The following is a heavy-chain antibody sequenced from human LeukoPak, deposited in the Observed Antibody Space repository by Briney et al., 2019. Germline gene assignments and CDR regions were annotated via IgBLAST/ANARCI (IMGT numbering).Heavy chain of an antibody. D-gene: IGHD2-15*01. CDR3: ARDWYCSGGSCSYYYYYYGMDV. Sequence: PSETLSLTCAVYGGSFSGYYWSWIRQPPGKGLEWIGEINHSGSTNYNPSLKSRVTISVDTSKNQFSLKLSSVTAADTAVYYCARDWYCSGGSCSYYYYYYGMDVWGQGTTVTVSS. CDR1: GGSFSGYY. V-gene: IGHV4-34*01. J-gene: IGHJ6*02. CDR2: INHSGST.